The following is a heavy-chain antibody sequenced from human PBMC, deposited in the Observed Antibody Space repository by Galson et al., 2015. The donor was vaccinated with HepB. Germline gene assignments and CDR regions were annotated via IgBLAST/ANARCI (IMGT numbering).Heavy chain of an antibody. CDR1: GFTFSDYY. CDR3: ARVADSDYGDHAHFDS. J-gene: IGHJ4*02. D-gene: IGHD4-17*01. V-gene: IGHV3-11*06. CDR2: ISSSTIYT. Sequence: SLRLSCAASGFTFSDYYMSWIRQAPGKGLEWLSYISSSTIYTNYADSVKGRFTISRDNVKNSVYLQMNSLRAEDTAVYYCARVADSDYGDHAHFDSWGLGTLVTVSS.